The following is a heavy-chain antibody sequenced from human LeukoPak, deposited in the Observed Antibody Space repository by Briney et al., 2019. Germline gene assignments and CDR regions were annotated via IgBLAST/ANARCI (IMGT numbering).Heavy chain of an antibody. D-gene: IGHD3-22*01. CDR2: ISSSGSTI. Sequence: GGSLRLSCAASGFTFSSYEMNWVRQAPGKGLEWVSYISSSGSTIYYADSVKGRFTISRDNAKNSLYLQMNSLRAEDTAVYYCAELGITMIVGVWGKGPTVTISS. CDR1: GFTFSSYE. V-gene: IGHV3-48*03. J-gene: IGHJ6*04. CDR3: AELGITMIVGV.